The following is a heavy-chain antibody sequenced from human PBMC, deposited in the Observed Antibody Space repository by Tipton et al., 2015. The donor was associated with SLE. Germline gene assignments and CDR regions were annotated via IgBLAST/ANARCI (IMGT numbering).Heavy chain of an antibody. V-gene: IGHV4-59*01. CDR3: ATGPDCGGNFAYFQH. J-gene: IGHJ1*01. D-gene: IGHD4-23*01. CDR1: GGSIGTYY. CDR2: IHYSGNT. Sequence: TLSLTCTVSGGSIGTYYWSWIRQPPGKGLEYIGLIHYSGNTNYNPSLKSRVTISVDTSRNQFSLKLSHVTAADTAVYYCATGPDCGGNFAYFQHWGQGTLVTVSP.